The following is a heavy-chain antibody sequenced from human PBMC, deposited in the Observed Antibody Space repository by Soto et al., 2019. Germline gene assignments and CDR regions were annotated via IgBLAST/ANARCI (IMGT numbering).Heavy chain of an antibody. V-gene: IGHV3-11*06. CDR2: ISSSSSYT. J-gene: IGHJ5*02. D-gene: IGHD6-13*01. Sequence: QVQLVESGGGLVKPGGSLRLSCAASGFTFSDYYMSWIRQAPGKGLEWVSYISSSSSYTNYADSVKGRFTISRDNAKNSLYLQMNSLRAEDTAVYYCARDRSSRSWFDPWGQGTLVTVSS. CDR3: ARDRSSRSWFDP. CDR1: GFTFSDYY.